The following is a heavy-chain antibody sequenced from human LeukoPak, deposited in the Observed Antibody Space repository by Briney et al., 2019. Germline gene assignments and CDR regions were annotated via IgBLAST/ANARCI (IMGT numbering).Heavy chain of an antibody. CDR1: GFXFGDYA. Sequence: GGSLRLSCKASGFXFGDYAISWVRQAPGKGLEWVGFIRSKAYGGTTEYAASVKGRFTISRDDSKSIAYLQMNSLKTEDTAVYYCTRRLRSFVDYWGQGTLVTVSS. D-gene: IGHD4-17*01. J-gene: IGHJ4*02. CDR2: IRSKAYGGTT. CDR3: TRRLRSFVDY. V-gene: IGHV3-49*04.